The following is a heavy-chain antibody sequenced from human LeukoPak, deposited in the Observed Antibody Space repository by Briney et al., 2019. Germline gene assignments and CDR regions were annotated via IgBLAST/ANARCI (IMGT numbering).Heavy chain of an antibody. Sequence: AGGSLRLSCAASGFTFSSYGMHWVRQAPGKGLEWVAVISYDGSNKYYADSVKGRFTISRDNSKNTLYLQMNSLRAEDTAVYYCAKDPSTYYDFWSGYQYYFDYWGQGTLVTVSS. D-gene: IGHD3-3*01. V-gene: IGHV3-30*18. CDR1: GFTFSSYG. J-gene: IGHJ4*02. CDR2: ISYDGSNK. CDR3: AKDPSTYYDFWSGYQYYFDY.